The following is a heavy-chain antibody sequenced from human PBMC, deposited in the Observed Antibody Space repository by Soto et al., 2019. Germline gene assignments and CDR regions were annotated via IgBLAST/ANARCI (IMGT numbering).Heavy chain of an antibody. Sequence: GGSLRLSCAASGLNFEKCSMNWVRQPPGKGPEWLASISPSSTYIRYADSVKGRFTISRDNARNSLSLQMMNLRADDTAIYYCATDTGDIEVEPATTWGQGTLVTVSS. CDR3: ATDTGDIEVEPATT. CDR2: ISPSSTYI. D-gene: IGHD2-15*01. V-gene: IGHV3-21*04. CDR1: GLNFEKCS. J-gene: IGHJ4*02.